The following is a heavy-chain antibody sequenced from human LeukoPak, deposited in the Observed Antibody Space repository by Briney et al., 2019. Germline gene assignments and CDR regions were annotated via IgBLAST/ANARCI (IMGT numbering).Heavy chain of an antibody. Sequence: GGSLRLSCAASGFTFSSYGMHWVRQAPGKGLEWVAVIWYDGSNKYYADSVKGRFTISRDNSKNTLYLQMNSLRGEDRAVYYCAREGYAVGDYYGSGGYYFDYWGQGTLVTVSS. CDR1: GFTFSSYG. CDR2: IWYDGSNK. V-gene: IGHV3-33*01. J-gene: IGHJ4*02. D-gene: IGHD3-10*01. CDR3: AREGYAVGDYYGSGGYYFDY.